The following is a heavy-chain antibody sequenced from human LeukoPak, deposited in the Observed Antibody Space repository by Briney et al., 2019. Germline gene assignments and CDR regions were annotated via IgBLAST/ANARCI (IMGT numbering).Heavy chain of an antibody. D-gene: IGHD3-22*01. J-gene: IGHJ4*02. CDR3: ATDNSDYYDSSFHY. Sequence: PGGSLRLSCVASGFTFGKYWMSWVRQAPGKGLEWMGGFDPEDGETIYAQKFQGRVTMTEDTSTDTAYMELSSLRSEDTAVYYCATDNSDYYDSSFHYWGQGTLVTVSS. CDR2: FDPEDGET. CDR1: GFTFGKYW. V-gene: IGHV1-24*01.